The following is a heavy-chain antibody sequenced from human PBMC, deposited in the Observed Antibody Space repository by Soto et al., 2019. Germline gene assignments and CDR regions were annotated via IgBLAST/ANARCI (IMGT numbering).Heavy chain of an antibody. D-gene: IGHD3-10*02. J-gene: IGHJ4*02. Sequence: PELSRRLPGVRAAIILSNNSMDWGRPTAGKGLEWVAFMLYEGSDTFFADSVRGRFTIPRDDSKNSLFLHMSNLRAEDKAMYYCPIVRVADSALDHWGKGTLVTVPS. V-gene: IGHV3-30*08. CDR2: MLYEGSDT. CDR3: PIVRVADSALDH. CDR1: AIILSNNS.